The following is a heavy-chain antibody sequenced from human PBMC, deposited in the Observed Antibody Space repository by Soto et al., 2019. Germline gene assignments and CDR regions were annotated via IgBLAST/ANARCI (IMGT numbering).Heavy chain of an antibody. J-gene: IGHJ6*03. Sequence: GGSLRLSCAASGFTFSSYWMHWVRQAPGKGLVWVSRINSDGSSTSYADSVKGRFTISRDNAKNTLYLQMNSLRAEDTAVYYCARAMRGYYYYMDVWGKGTTVTVSS. D-gene: IGHD2-2*01. CDR1: GFTFSSYW. CDR2: INSDGSST. V-gene: IGHV3-74*01. CDR3: ARAMRGYYYYMDV.